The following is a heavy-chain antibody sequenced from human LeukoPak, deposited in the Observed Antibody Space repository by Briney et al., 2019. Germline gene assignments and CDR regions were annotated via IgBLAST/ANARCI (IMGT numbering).Heavy chain of an antibody. Sequence: ASVKVSCKASGYTFTGYYMHWVRQAPGQGLEWMGWINPNSGGTNYAQKFQGRVTMTRDTSISTAYMELSRLRSDDTAVYYCAREEYYSGSYYYYYYMDVWGKGTTVTISS. J-gene: IGHJ6*03. D-gene: IGHD1-26*01. CDR1: GYTFTGYY. V-gene: IGHV1-2*02. CDR3: AREEYYSGSYYYYYYMDV. CDR2: INPNSGGT.